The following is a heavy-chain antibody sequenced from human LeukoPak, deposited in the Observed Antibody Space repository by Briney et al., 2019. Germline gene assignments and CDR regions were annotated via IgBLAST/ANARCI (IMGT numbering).Heavy chain of an antibody. D-gene: IGHD3-22*01. J-gene: IGHJ3*02. Sequence: PGGSLRLSCAASGFTFSSYSMSWVRQAPGKGLEWVSGISGSGGSTYYADSVKGRFTISRDNSKNTLFLQMYNLRAEDTAVYYCAKCSDSSGYYYGSAFDIWGQGTMVTVSS. CDR1: GFTFSSYS. CDR2: ISGSGGST. V-gene: IGHV3-23*01. CDR3: AKCSDSSGYYYGSAFDI.